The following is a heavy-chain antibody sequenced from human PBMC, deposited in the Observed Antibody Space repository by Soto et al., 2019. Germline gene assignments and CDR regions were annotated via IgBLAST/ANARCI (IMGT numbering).Heavy chain of an antibody. J-gene: IGHJ4*02. CDR2: IKEDGSEK. D-gene: IGHD3-10*01. Sequence: EVQLVESGGGLVQPGGSLRLSCAASGFSIRDYWMNWVRQAPGKGPEWVANIKEDGSEKYYVDSVKGRFTISSDNAKNSLYLQMNSLRAEDTAVYYCVRYHAPGSYQVYWGQGTLVTVSS. CDR3: VRYHAPGSYQVY. V-gene: IGHV3-7*01. CDR1: GFSIRDYW.